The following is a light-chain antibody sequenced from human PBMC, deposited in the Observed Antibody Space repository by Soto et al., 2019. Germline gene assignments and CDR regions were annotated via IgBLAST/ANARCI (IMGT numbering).Light chain of an antibody. J-gene: IGLJ3*02. CDR3: SSYAGSNDRWV. Sequence: QSALTQPPSASGSPGQSVTISCTGTSSDIGAYNYVSWYQQHPGKAPKLMIHEASKRPSGVPDRFSGSKSGNTASLTVSGLQAEDEADYYCSSYAGSNDRWVFGERTKVTVL. CDR2: EAS. V-gene: IGLV2-8*01. CDR1: SSDIGAYNY.